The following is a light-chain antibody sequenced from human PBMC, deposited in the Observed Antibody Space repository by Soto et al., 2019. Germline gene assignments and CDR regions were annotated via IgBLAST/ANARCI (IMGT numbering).Light chain of an antibody. J-gene: IGLJ1*01. Sequence: QSALAQPRSVSGSPGQSVTISCTGTSSDVGGYKYVSWFQQKPGEAPKRLIYDVSTRSYGVPSRFSGSKTGNTASLTISALQAEDEGDYYCQSYDSTLSARYVFGTGTKVTVL. CDR2: DVS. CDR1: SSDVGGYKY. CDR3: QSYDSTLSARYV. V-gene: IGLV2-11*01.